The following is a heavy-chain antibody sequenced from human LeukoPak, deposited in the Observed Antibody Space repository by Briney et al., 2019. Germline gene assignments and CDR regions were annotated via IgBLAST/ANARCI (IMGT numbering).Heavy chain of an antibody. CDR3: ARGRSYDFGDWFDP. CDR1: GGSIRSSYYY. D-gene: IGHD3-3*01. V-gene: IGHV4-30-4*01. J-gene: IGHJ5*02. Sequence: SETLSLTCTVSGGSIRSSYYYWSWIRQPPGKGLEWIGYIYYSGSTYYNPSLKSRVTISVDTSKNQFSLKLSSVTAADTAVYYCARGRSYDFGDWFDPWGQGTLVTVSS. CDR2: IYYSGST.